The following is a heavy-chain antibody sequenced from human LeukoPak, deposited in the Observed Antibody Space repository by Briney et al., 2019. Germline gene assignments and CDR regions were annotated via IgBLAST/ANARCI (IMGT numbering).Heavy chain of an antibody. CDR2: IKQDGSEK. D-gene: IGHD6-13*01. CDR3: AIRRGAAAGTE. CDR1: EFTFSSYW. J-gene: IGHJ4*02. V-gene: IGHV3-7*03. Sequence: GGSLRLSCAASEFTFSSYWMSWVRQAPGKGLEWVANIKQDGSEKYYVDSVKGRFTISRDNAKNSLYLQMNSLRAEDTAVYYCAIRRGAAAGTEWGQGTLVTVSS.